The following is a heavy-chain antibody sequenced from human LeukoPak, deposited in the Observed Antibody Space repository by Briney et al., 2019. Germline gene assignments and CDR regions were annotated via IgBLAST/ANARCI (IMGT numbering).Heavy chain of an antibody. CDR3: ARGRDYYGSGSYYIRPDAFDI. CDR2: IYYSGST. D-gene: IGHD3-10*01. J-gene: IGHJ3*02. Sequence: SETLSLTRTVSGGSISSYYWSWIRQPPGKGLEWIGYIYYSGSTNYNPSLKSRVTISVDTSKNQFSLKLSSVTAADTAVYYCARGRDYYGSGSYYIRPDAFDIWGQGTMVTVSS. CDR1: GGSISSYY. V-gene: IGHV4-59*01.